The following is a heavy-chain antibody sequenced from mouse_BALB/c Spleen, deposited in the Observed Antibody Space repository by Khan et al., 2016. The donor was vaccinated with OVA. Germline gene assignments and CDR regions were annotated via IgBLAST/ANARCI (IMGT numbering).Heavy chain of an antibody. CDR1: GFTFSSYA. CDR2: ISSGGSYT. J-gene: IGHJ2*01. V-gene: IGHV5-9-3*01. D-gene: IGHD1-1*01. CDR3: ARTPGYYGSNYFDY. Sequence: EVELVESGGGLVKPGGSLKLSCAASGFTFSSYAMSWVRQTPERRQEWVATISSGGSYTYYPDSVKGRFTISRDNAKNTLYLQMSSLRSEDTAMYYCARTPGYYGSNYFDYWGQGTTLTVSS.